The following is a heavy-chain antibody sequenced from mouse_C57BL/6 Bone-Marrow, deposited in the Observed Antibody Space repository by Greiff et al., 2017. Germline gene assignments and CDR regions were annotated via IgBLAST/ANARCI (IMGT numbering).Heavy chain of an antibody. J-gene: IGHJ4*01. D-gene: IGHD1-1*01. CDR1: GYSFTDYN. V-gene: IGHV1-39*01. CDR3: ARRYYGSSPGAMDY. Sequence: VQLQQSGPELVKPGASVKISCKASGYSFTDYNMNWVKQSNGKSLEWIGVINPNYGTNSYNQKFKGKATLTVDKSSSTAYMQLNSLTSEDSAVYYCARRYYGSSPGAMDYWGQGTSVTVSS. CDR2: INPNYGTN.